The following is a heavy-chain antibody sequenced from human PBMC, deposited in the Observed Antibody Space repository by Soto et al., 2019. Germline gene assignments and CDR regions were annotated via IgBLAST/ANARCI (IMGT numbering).Heavy chain of an antibody. CDR2: INHSGST. V-gene: IGHV4-34*01. CDR1: GGSFSGYY. CDR3: VRDYTALPAAMDV. J-gene: IGHJ6*03. D-gene: IGHD2-2*01. Sequence: PSETLSLTCAVYGGSFSGYYWSWIRQPPGKGLEWIGEINHSGSTNYNPSLKSRVTISVDTSKNQFSLKLSSVTAADTAVYYCVRDYTALPAAMDVWGKGTTVTVS.